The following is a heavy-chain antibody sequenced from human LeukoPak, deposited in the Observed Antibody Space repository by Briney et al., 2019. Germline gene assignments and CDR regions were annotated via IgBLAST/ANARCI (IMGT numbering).Heavy chain of an antibody. CDR1: RGTFSSYA. CDR3: ARGGTKKSYYYDSSGFPDAFDI. D-gene: IGHD3-22*01. V-gene: IGHV1-69*05. J-gene: IGHJ3*02. Sequence: WASVKVSCKASRGTFSSYAISWVRQAPGQGLEWMGRIIPIFGTANYAQKFQGRVTITTDESTSTAYMELSSLRSEDTAVYYCARGGTKKSYYYDSSGFPDAFDIWGQGTMVTVSS. CDR2: IIPIFGTA.